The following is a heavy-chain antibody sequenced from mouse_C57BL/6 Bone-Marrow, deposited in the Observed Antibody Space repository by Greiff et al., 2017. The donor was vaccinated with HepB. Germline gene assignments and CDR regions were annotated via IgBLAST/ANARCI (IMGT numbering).Heavy chain of an antibody. CDR1: GFSLTSYG. CDR2: IWSGGST. V-gene: IGHV2-2*01. CDR3: ARLTHYYAMDY. Sequence: VKLMESGPGLVQPSQSLSITCTVSGFSLTSYGIHWVRQSPGKGLEWLGVIWSGGSTDYNAAFISRLSISKDNSKSQVFFKMNSLQADDTAIYYCARLTHYYAMDYWGQGTSVTVSS. J-gene: IGHJ4*01.